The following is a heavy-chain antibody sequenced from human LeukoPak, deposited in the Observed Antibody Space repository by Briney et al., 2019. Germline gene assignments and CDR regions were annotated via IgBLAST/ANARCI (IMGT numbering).Heavy chain of an antibody. CDR1: GFSFNNYA. CDR2: ISVSGDST. Sequence: GGSLRLSCAASGFSFNNYAMNWVRQAPGKGLEWVSTISVSGDSTFYADPVQGRFTISRDTSRNSLSLHMNSLRAEDTAVYFCARRGGRNGWGDFDYWGQGTLVTVS. D-gene: IGHD3-10*01. CDR3: ARRGGRNGWGDFDY. J-gene: IGHJ4*02. V-gene: IGHV3-23*01.